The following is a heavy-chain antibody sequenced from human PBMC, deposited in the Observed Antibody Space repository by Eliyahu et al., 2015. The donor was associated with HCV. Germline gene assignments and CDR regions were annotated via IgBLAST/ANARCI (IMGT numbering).Heavy chain of an antibody. J-gene: IGHJ5*02. CDR1: GYTFTSYA. CDR3: ASSNDYGDLRGWFEP. D-gene: IGHD4-17*01. CDR2: INAGNGNT. V-gene: IGHV1-3*01. Sequence: QVQLVQSGAEVKKPGAXVKVSCKASGYTFTSYAMHWVRQAPGQRLEWXGWINAGNGNTKYSQKFQGRVTITRDTSASTAYMELSSLRSEDTAVYYCASSNDYGDLRGWFEPWGQGTLVTVSS.